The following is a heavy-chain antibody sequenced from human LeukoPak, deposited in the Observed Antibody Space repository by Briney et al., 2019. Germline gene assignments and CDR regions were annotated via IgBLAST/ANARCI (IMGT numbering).Heavy chain of an antibody. J-gene: IGHJ4*02. CDR3: ARGLGRGTADY. Sequence: GGSLRLSCAASGFIFSSSWMIWVRQAPGKGLEWVANIDQPGSQHYSVESVRGRFTISRDNAKNSLFLQLNSLRVEDTAVYYCARGLGRGTADYWGQGTLVTVSS. D-gene: IGHD3-10*01. CDR2: IDQPGSQH. V-gene: IGHV3-7*04. CDR1: GFIFSSSW.